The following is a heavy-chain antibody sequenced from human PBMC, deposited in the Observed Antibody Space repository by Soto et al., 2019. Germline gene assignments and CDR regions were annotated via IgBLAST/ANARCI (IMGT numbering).Heavy chain of an antibody. V-gene: IGHV3-30-3*01. D-gene: IGHD3-22*01. J-gene: IGHJ4*02. CDR2: ISYDGSNK. CDR1: GFTFSSYA. Sequence: QVQLVESGGGVVQPGRSLRLSCAASGFTFSSYAMHWVRQAPGKGLEWVAVISYDGSNKYYADSVKGRFTISRDNSKNTLYLQMNSLRDEDTSVYYCARAVKYYYAISGYYLIDYWGQGTLVTVSS. CDR3: ARAVKYYYAISGYYLIDY.